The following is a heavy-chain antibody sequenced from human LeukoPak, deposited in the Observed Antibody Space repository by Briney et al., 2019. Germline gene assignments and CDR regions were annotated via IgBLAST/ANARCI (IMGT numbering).Heavy chain of an antibody. CDR2: IYSSGST. V-gene: IGHV4-59*01. CDR3: ARDVYCGGDCSYFDS. Sequence: SETLSLTCTVSRGSLSSYYWSWTRQPPRRGLEWIGYIYSSGSTNYNPSLKSRVTLSLDTSRNQFSLKLTSVTAADTAVYYCARDVYCGGDCSYFDSWGQGTLVTVSS. D-gene: IGHD2-21*02. CDR1: RGSLSSYY. J-gene: IGHJ4*02.